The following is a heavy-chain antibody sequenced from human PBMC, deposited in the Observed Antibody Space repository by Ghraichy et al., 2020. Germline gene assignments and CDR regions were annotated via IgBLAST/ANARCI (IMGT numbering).Heavy chain of an antibody. Sequence: SETLSLTCTVSGGSMSTSADYWGWIRQPPGKRLEWIGSIYNSVSTHYNPSLRSRVTISVDPYKDQFSLRLTSVTASDTAAYYCARNKTGSLSGWFDPWGPG. D-gene: IGHD6-6*01. CDR3: ARNKTGSLSGWFDP. CDR2: IYNSVST. CDR1: GGSMSTSADY. J-gene: IGHJ5*02. V-gene: IGHV4-39*01.